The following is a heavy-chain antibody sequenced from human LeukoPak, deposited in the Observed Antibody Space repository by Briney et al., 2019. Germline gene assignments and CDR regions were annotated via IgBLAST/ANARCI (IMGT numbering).Heavy chain of an antibody. Sequence: PSETLSLTCAVYGGSFSGYYWSWIRQPPGKGLEWIGEINHSGSTNYNPSLKSRVTISVDTSKNQFSLKLSSVTAADTAVYYCATWKLDYYSMDVWGQGTTVTVSS. D-gene: IGHD1-1*01. CDR1: GGSFSGYY. CDR2: INHSGST. J-gene: IGHJ6*02. V-gene: IGHV4-34*01. CDR3: ATWKLDYYSMDV.